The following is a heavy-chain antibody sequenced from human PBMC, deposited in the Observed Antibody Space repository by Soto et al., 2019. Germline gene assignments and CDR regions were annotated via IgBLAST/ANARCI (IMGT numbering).Heavy chain of an antibody. CDR3: ARTSDYVWGSYPPRVLDC. CDR2: INPSGGSA. Sequence: ASVKVSCKASGYTFTSYYMHWVRQAPGQGLEWMGIINPSGGSASYAQKFQGRVTMTRDTSTSTVYMELSSLRSEDTAVYYCARTSDYVWGSYPPRVLDCWGQGTLVTVSS. D-gene: IGHD3-16*02. J-gene: IGHJ4*02. CDR1: GYTFTSYY. V-gene: IGHV1-46*01.